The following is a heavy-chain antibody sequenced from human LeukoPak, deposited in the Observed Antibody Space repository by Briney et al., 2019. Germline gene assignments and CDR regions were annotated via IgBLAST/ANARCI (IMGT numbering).Heavy chain of an antibody. CDR3: ARDSKYGYVVDY. CDR2: IWYDGSNK. V-gene: IGHV3-33*01. J-gene: IGHJ4*02. D-gene: IGHD5-18*01. CDR1: GFTFSSYG. Sequence: GGSLRLSCAASGFTFSSYGMHWVRQAPGKGREGVAVIWYDGSNKYYADSVKGRFTISRDNSKNTLYLQMNSLRAEDTAVYYCARDSKYGYVVDYWGQGTLVTVSS.